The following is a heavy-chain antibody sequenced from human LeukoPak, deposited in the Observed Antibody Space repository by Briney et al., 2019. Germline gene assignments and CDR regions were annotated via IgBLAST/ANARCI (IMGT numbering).Heavy chain of an antibody. Sequence: PGGSLRLSCAASGFTFSDYWMNWVRLAPGKGLEWVASIRQDGSEKSYVDSVKGRFTISRDNTWNSLYLQVNSLRAEDTAVYYCARDGTAPGLYFDLWGQGTLVTVSS. CDR1: GFTFSDYW. CDR2: IRQDGSEK. D-gene: IGHD1/OR15-1a*01. J-gene: IGHJ4*01. CDR3: ARDGTAPGLYFDL. V-gene: IGHV3-7*01.